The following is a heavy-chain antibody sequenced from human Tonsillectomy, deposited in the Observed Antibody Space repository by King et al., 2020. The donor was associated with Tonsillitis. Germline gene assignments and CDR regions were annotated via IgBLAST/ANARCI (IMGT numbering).Heavy chain of an antibody. Sequence: VQLVESGGGLIQPGGSLRLSCAASGFTVSSNYMSWVRQAPGKGLEWVSVIYSGGSTYYADSVKGRFTISRDNSKNTLYLQMNSLRADDPAVYYCASAIIAVAGLSFDYWGQGTLVTVSS. CDR1: GFTVSSNY. D-gene: IGHD6-19*01. CDR2: IYSGGST. CDR3: ASAIIAVAGLSFDY. J-gene: IGHJ4*02. V-gene: IGHV3-53*01.